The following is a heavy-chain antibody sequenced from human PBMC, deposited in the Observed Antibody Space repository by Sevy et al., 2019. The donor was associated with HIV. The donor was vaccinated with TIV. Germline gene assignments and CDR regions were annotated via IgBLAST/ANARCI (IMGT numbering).Heavy chain of an antibody. CDR2: IYYSGIT. CDR3: ASYCTRTSAHNWFDP. Sequence: SETLSLTCIVSGGSISSCDYYWTWMRQAPGKGREWIGYIYYSGITYYNPYLKSRVIISINTVKNQFSLKLSPMTAADTAVYYCASYCTRTSAHNWFDPWGQGTLVTVSS. CDR1: GGSISSCDYY. J-gene: IGHJ5*02. V-gene: IGHV4-30-4*01. D-gene: IGHD2-2*01.